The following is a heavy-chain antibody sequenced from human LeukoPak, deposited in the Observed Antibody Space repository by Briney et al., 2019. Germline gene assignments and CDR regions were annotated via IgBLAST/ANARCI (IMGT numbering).Heavy chain of an antibody. J-gene: IGHJ6*02. V-gene: IGHV4-34*01. CDR2: INHSGST. Sequence: PSETLSLTCAVYGGSFSGYYWSWIRQPPGKGLEWIGEINHSGSTNYNPSLKSRVTISVDTSKNQFSLKLSSVTAADTAVYYCARGPHYYGSGRPNYYYHYGMDVWGQGTTVTVSS. CDR3: ARGPHYYGSGRPNYYYHYGMDV. CDR1: GGSFSGYY. D-gene: IGHD3-10*01.